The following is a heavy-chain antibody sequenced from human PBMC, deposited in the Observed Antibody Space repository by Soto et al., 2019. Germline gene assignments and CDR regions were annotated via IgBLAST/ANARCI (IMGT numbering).Heavy chain of an antibody. D-gene: IGHD2-15*01. Sequence: EVQLLESGGGLVQPGGSLRLSCAASGFNFSNYAISWIRQAPGKGLEWVSALSGSGGITYYADAVKGRFTISRDNSRNTVYLQVDSLRAEASAIYYCAKDGALGVRSGGSWPDWYFDLWGRGTLVTVSS. CDR2: LSGSGGIT. CDR1: GFNFSNYA. CDR3: AKDGALGVRSGGSWPDWYFDL. V-gene: IGHV3-23*01. J-gene: IGHJ2*01.